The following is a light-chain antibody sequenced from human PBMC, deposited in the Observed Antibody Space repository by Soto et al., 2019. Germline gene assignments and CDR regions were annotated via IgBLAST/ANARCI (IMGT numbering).Light chain of an antibody. CDR1: SSDVGGYNY. Sequence: QSVLTQPASVSGSPGQSSTISCTGTSSDVGGYNYVSWYQQHPGKAPKLMIYDVSNRPSGVSNRFSGSKSGNTASLTISGLQAEDEADYYCSSYTSSYVFGTGTKVTV. J-gene: IGLJ1*01. CDR3: SSYTSSYV. CDR2: DVS. V-gene: IGLV2-14*01.